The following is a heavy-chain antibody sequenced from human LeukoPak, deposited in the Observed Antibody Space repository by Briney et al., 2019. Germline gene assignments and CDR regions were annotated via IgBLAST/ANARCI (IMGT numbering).Heavy chain of an antibody. V-gene: IGHV1-18*01. CDR3: ARGSRSIAVAGRFDY. J-gene: IGHJ4*02. CDR2: TSAYNGKT. CDR1: GYTFTAYG. Sequence: GASVKVSCKASGYTFTAYGISWVRQAPGLGLEWMGWTSAYNGKTNYAQKFQGRVTMTTDTSTTTAYMELSSLRSEDTAVYYCARGSRSIAVAGRFDYWGQGTLVTVSS. D-gene: IGHD6-19*01.